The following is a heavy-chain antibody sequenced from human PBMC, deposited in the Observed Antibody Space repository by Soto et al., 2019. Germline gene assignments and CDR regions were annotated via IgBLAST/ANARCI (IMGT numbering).Heavy chain of an antibody. CDR2: INRDASTT. CDR1: GFTFSDYW. D-gene: IGHD2-15*01. CDR3: ARGIKDHYATDV. V-gene: IGHV3-74*01. J-gene: IGHJ6*02. Sequence: PGGSLRLSCAASGFTFSDYWMHWVRQAPGKGLVWVSRINRDASTTGYADSVKGRFTLSRDTAKNTVYLQMNSLRAEDTAVYYCARGIKDHYATDVWGQGTTVTVSS.